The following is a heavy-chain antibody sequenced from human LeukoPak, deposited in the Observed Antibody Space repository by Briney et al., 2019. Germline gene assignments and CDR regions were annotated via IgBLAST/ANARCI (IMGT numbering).Heavy chain of an antibody. CDR1: GGSISSYY. D-gene: IGHD4-17*01. CDR3: ARLTFGYGGNIHFDY. J-gene: IGHJ4*02. V-gene: IGHV4-59*08. Sequence: SETLSLTCTVSGGSISSYYWSWIRQPPGKGLEWIGYIYYSGSTNYNPSLKSRVTISVDTSKSQFSLKLSSVTAADTAVYYCARLTFGYGGNIHFDYWGQGTLVTVSS. CDR2: IYYSGST.